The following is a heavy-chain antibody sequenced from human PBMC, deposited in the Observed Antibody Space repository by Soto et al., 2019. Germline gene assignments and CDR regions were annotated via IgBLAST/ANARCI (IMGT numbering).Heavy chain of an antibody. Sequence: HPGGSLRLSCSASGFSFNMYGVHWVRQTPGKGLQYVSAISSSGDSTYYADSVKGRFIISRDNSKNTLYLQMSSLRVEDTAMYYCVNPPGYYSDSTNYYSVWGRGTLVTVSS. CDR1: GFSFNMYG. V-gene: IGHV3-64D*06. CDR3: VNPPGYYSDSTNYYSV. D-gene: IGHD3-22*01. J-gene: IGHJ4*01. CDR2: ISSSGDST.